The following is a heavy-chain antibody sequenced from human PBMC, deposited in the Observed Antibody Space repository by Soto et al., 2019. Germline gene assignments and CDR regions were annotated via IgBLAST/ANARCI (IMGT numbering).Heavy chain of an antibody. CDR3: TRAALFRSYWFGP. Sequence: PSETLSLTGGVYGGPFRNYDCIWVRQPPWKGLESIAEVNHSGEATYNPSPQSRITISLDTSNNQFSLKMTSVTAADTAMYFCTRAALFRSYWFGPCRQETQV. CDR1: GGPFRNYD. D-gene: IGHD3-10*01. J-gene: IGHJ5*02. V-gene: IGHV4-34*01. CDR2: VNHSGEA.